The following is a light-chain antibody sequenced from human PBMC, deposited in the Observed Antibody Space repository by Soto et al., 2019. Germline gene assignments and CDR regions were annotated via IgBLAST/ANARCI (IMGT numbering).Light chain of an antibody. CDR1: QSLLYSDGDTY. V-gene: IGKV2-30*01. CDR2: KVS. Sequence: DVVMTQSPLSLSVTLGQSASISCRSSQSLLYSDGDTYLNWYHQRPGQSPRRLIHKVSKRDSGVPDKISGSGLGSDFTLEISRVEAEDVCVYYCLQATNWPWTFGQGTKVDI. J-gene: IGKJ1*01. CDR3: LQATNWPWT.